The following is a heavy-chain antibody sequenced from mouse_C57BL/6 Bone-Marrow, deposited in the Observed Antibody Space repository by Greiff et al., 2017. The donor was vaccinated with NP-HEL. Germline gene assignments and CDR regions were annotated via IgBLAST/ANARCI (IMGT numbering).Heavy chain of an antibody. Sequence: QVQLKESGPGILQPSQTLSLTCSFSGFSLSTFGMGVGWIRQPSGKGLEWLAHIWWDDDKYYNPALKSRLTISKDTSKNHVFLKIANVDTADTATYDCARIPRWLRLAMDYWGQGTSVTVSS. CDR1: GFSLSTFGMG. CDR2: IWWDDDK. CDR3: ARIPRWLRLAMDY. D-gene: IGHD2-2*01. V-gene: IGHV8-8*01. J-gene: IGHJ4*01.